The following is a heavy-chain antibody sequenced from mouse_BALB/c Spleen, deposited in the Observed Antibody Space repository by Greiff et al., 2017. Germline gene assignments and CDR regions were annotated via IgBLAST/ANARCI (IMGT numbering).Heavy chain of an antibody. CDR3: ARGDSSCYAFAY. V-gene: IGHV1S132*01. CDR2: IFPGTGTT. Sequence: QVQLKQSGAELVKPGASVKLSCKTSGYTFTSYWIQWVKQRPGQGLGWIGEIFPGTGTTYYNEKFKGKATLTIDTSSSTAYMQLSSLTSEDSAVYCCARGDSSCYAFAYWGQGTLVTVSA. CDR1: GYTFTSYW. J-gene: IGHJ3*01. D-gene: IGHD3-2*01.